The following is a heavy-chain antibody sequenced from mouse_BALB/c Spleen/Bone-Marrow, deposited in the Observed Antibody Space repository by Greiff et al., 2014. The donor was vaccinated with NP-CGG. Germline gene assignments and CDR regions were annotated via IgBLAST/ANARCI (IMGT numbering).Heavy chain of an antibody. V-gene: IGHV2-9*02. Sequence: QVQLKESGPGLVAPSQSLSITCTVSGFSLTNYGVHWVRQPPGKGLEWLGVIWAGGSTNYNLALMSRLSITKDNSKNQVFLKMNSLQTADTAMYYCARDGYYVVMDYWGQGTSVTVSS. CDR1: GFSLTNYG. J-gene: IGHJ4*01. CDR2: IWAGGST. CDR3: ARDGYYVVMDY. D-gene: IGHD1-1*01.